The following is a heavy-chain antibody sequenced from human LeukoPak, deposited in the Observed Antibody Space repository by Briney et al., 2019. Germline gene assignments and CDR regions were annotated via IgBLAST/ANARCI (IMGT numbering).Heavy chain of an antibody. D-gene: IGHD6-13*01. CDR2: INSDGTST. V-gene: IGHV3-74*01. CDR1: GFTFSSYW. CDR3: ARGTIAASGKGWFDP. J-gene: IGHJ5*02. Sequence: GGSLRLSCAASGFTFSSYWMHWVRRAPGKGLAWVSRINSDGTSTNYADSVKGRFTISRDNAKNTLFLQMNSLRAEDTAVYFCARGTIAASGKGWFDPWGQGTLVTVSS.